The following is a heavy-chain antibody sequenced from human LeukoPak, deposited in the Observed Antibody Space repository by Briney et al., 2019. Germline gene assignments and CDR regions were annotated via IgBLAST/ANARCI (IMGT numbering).Heavy chain of an antibody. Sequence: GGSLRLSCAASGFNFDDHTMHWVRQLPGKGLQWISLISWEGSTTYYADSVKDRFTISRDTSKNSLYLQMNSLRTEDTALYYCAEARSSSWSYLESWGQGTLVTVSS. CDR3: AEARSSSWSYLES. V-gene: IGHV3-43*01. CDR2: ISWEGSTT. CDR1: GFNFDDHT. D-gene: IGHD6-13*01. J-gene: IGHJ4*02.